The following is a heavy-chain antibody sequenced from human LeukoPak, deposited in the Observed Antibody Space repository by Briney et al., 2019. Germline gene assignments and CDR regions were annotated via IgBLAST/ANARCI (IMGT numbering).Heavy chain of an antibody. CDR1: GFTFSSYA. J-gene: IGHJ4*02. V-gene: IGHV3-23*01. D-gene: IGHD3-10*01. CDR2: ISGSGDST. CDR3: AKDKGYYASGSYYSY. Sequence: WGSLRLSCAASGFTFSSYAMSWVRQAPGKGLEWVSVISGSGDSTYYADSVKGRFTISRDNSKNMLYLQMNSLRAEDTAVYYCAKDKGYYASGSYYSYWGQGPVNSVSS.